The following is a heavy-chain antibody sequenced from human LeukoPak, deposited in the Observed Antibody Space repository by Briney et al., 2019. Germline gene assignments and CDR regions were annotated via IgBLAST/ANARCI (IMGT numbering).Heavy chain of an antibody. D-gene: IGHD2-21*02. V-gene: IGHV1-69*04. CDR2: IIPIFGIA. CDR1: GGTFSSYA. J-gene: IGHJ5*02. Sequence: GASVKVSCKASGGTFSSYAISWVRQAPGQGLEWMGRIIPIFGIANHAQKFQGRVTITADKSTSTAYMELSSLRSEDTAVYYCARGKVTAIPYNWFDPWGQGTLVTVSS. CDR3: ARGKVTAIPYNWFDP.